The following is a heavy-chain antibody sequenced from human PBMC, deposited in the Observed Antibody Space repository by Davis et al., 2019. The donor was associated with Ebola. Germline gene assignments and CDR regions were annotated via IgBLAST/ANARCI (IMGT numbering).Heavy chain of an antibody. Sequence: GGSLRLSCRASGFSVSGGNLSWVRQAPGKGLEWISIVYNTGTTHYADSVKGRFTLSKDNSKNTMDLQMHNLRGDDTAIYYCARVYSGTYLGDWGQGTLVTVSS. CDR3: ARVYSGTYLGD. CDR2: VYNTGTT. D-gene: IGHD5-12*01. J-gene: IGHJ4*02. CDR1: GFSVSGGN. V-gene: IGHV3-53*01.